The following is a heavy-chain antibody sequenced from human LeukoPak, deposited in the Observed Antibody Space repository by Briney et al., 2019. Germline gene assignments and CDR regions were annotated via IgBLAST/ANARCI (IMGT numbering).Heavy chain of an antibody. Sequence: PGGSLRLSCAASGFTFSSYWMHWVRQAPGKGLVWVSRINTDGSSTSYADSVKGRFTISRDNAKNSLYLQMYSLRSEDTAVYYCARATKIGYCSGGSCYWLGYWGQGTLVTVSS. V-gene: IGHV3-74*01. J-gene: IGHJ4*02. CDR3: ARATKIGYCSGGSCYWLGY. D-gene: IGHD2-15*01. CDR1: GFTFSSYW. CDR2: INTDGSST.